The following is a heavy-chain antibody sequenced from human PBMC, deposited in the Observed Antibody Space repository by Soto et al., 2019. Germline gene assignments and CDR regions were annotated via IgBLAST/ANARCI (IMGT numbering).Heavy chain of an antibody. CDR2: IISDSSSI. CDR3: VRAAGSNIYGYGY. J-gene: IGHJ4*02. D-gene: IGHD5-18*01. Sequence: EVQLVESGGGLVQPGGSLRLSCAASGFTFSSYSMNWVRQAPGKGLEWVSYIISDSSSIHYADSVKGRFTISRANAKNSGYLQMNSLRDEDTAVYYCVRAAGSNIYGYGYWGQGTLVTVSS. V-gene: IGHV3-48*02. CDR1: GFTFSSYS.